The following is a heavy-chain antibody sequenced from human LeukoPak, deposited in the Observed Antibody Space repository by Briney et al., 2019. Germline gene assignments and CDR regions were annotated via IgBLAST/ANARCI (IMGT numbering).Heavy chain of an antibody. CDR1: GFTFSSYA. CDR2: ISGSGGSA. D-gene: IGHD5-18*01. Sequence: GGSLRLSCAASGFTFSSYAMSWVRQAPGKGLEWVSAISGSGGSAYYADSVKGRFTISRDNSKNTLYLQMNSLRAEDTAVCYCARSGAMAAFDYWGQGTLVTVSS. J-gene: IGHJ4*02. CDR3: ARSGAMAAFDY. V-gene: IGHV3-23*01.